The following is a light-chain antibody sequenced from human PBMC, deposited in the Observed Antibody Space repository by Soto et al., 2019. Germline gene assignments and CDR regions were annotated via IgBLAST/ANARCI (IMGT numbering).Light chain of an antibody. J-gene: IGLJ1*01. V-gene: IGLV2-14*03. Sequence: QSALTQPASASGSPGQSITISCTGTSSDVGGYSFVSWYQQHPGKAPKLMIYDVGYWPSGVSDRFSGSKSGNTASLSISGLQAEDEAVYFCSSYTTYTTGTTLVFGTGTKVTVL. CDR1: SSDVGGYSF. CDR2: DVG. CDR3: SSYTTYTTGTTLV.